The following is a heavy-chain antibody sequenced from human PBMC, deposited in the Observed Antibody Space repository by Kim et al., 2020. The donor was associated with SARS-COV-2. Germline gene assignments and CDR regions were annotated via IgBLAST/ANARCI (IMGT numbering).Heavy chain of an antibody. Sequence: GGSLRLSCAASGFTVSSNYMSWVRQAPGKGLEWVSVIYSGGSTYYADSVKGRFTISRDNSKNTLYLQMNSLRAEDTAVYYCARERLAVTTRFSYYYGVDGWGEGSTVTVSS. CDR2: IYSGGST. V-gene: IGHV3-53*01. CDR3: ARERLAVTTRFSYYYGVDG. D-gene: IGHD4-17*01. J-gene: IGHJ6*04. CDR1: GFTVSSNY.